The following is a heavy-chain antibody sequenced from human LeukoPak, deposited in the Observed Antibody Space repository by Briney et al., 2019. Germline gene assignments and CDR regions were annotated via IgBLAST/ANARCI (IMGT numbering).Heavy chain of an antibody. CDR2: ISWNSGSI. CDR3: AKDTGLIAAAGPHYYYYYGMDV. CDR1: GFTFDDYA. D-gene: IGHD6-13*01. Sequence: GGSLRLSCAASGFTFDDYAMHWVRQAPGKGLEWASGISWNSGSIGYADSVKGRFTISRDNAKNSLYLQMNSLRAEDTALYYCAKDTGLIAAAGPHYYYYYGMDVWGQGTTVTVSS. V-gene: IGHV3-9*01. J-gene: IGHJ6*02.